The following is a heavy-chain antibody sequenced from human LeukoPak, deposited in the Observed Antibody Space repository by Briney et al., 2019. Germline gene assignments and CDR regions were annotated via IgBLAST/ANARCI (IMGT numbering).Heavy chain of an antibody. CDR2: IGTRGDGI. J-gene: IGHJ4*02. D-gene: IGHD7-27*01. Sequence: GGSLRLSCVASDFTFSSYTMIWVRQAPGKALEWVSVIGTRGDGIHYADSVKGRFTISRDDSKNTLYLQMNSLRAEDAAVYYCARDPNWGSGYWGQGTLVTVSS. CDR3: ARDPNWGSGY. CDR1: DFTFSSYT. V-gene: IGHV3-23*01.